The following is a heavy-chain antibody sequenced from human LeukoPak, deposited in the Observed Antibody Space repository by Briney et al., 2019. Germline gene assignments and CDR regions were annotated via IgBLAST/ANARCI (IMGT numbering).Heavy chain of an antibody. Sequence: GGSLRLSCAASGFTFSNAWMNWVRQAPGKGLEWVGRIKSKTDGGTTDYAAPVKGRFTISRDVSKNTLYLQMNSLKTEDTAVYYCTTDAYYYDSSGYYYGDYWGQGTLVTVSS. CDR1: GFTFSNAW. V-gene: IGHV3-15*07. CDR2: IKSKTDGGTT. CDR3: TTDAYYYDSSGYYYGDY. J-gene: IGHJ4*02. D-gene: IGHD3-22*01.